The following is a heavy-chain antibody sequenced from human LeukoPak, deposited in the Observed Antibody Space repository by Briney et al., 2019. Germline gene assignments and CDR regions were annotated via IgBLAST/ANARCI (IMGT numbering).Heavy chain of an antibody. Sequence: SETLSLTCTVSGGAISSSSYYWGWIRQPPGKGLEWIGSINYSGNIYYNPSLNSRVTISVDTSKTQFSLKLSSVTAADTAVYYCARLSDYWGQGTLVTVSS. V-gene: IGHV4-39*01. J-gene: IGHJ4*02. CDR1: GGAISSSSYY. CDR3: ARLSDY. CDR2: INYSGNI.